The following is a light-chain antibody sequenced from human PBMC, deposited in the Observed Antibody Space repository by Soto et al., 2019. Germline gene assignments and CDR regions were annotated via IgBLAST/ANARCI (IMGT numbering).Light chain of an antibody. J-gene: IGLJ2*01. CDR3: GSYASATPI. CDR1: SSDIGAYDY. V-gene: IGLV2-14*01. CDR2: EVT. Sequence: QSALTQPASVSGSPGQSITISCTGTSSDIGAYDYVSWFQQYPGKAPTLLIYEVTFRPSGVSSRFSGSKSGNTASLTISGLQTEDEADYYCGSYASATPIFGGGTKLTVL.